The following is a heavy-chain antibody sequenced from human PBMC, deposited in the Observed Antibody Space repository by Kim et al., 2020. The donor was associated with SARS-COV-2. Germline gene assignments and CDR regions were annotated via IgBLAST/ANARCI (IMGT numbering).Heavy chain of an antibody. D-gene: IGHD1-26*01. CDR2: INPSGEST. Sequence: ASVKVSCKASGYTFTSYYMHWVRQAPGQGLEWMGIINPSGESTTYAQKFQGRVTMTRDMSTSTVYMELSSLKSEDTAVYYCARGPSGSYFDYWGQGTLVTVSS. CDR1: GYTFTSYY. CDR3: ARGPSGSYFDY. V-gene: IGHV1-46*01. J-gene: IGHJ4*02.